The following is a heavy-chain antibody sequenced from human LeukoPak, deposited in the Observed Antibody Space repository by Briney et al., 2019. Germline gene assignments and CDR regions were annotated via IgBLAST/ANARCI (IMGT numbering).Heavy chain of an antibody. Sequence: PGGSLRLSCAASGFTFRNHAMTWVRQAPGKGLEWVSAISGSFNTTYYIDSVKGRFTISRDNSKNTLYLQMDSLRAEDTAVYYCAKDLVVVAATHFDYWGQGTLVTVSS. V-gene: IGHV3-23*01. J-gene: IGHJ4*02. CDR1: GFTFRNHA. CDR2: ISGSFNTT. CDR3: AKDLVVVAATHFDY. D-gene: IGHD2-15*01.